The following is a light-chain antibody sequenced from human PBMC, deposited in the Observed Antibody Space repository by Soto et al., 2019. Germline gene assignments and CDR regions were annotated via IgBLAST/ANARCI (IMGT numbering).Light chain of an antibody. J-gene: IGKJ5*01. CDR2: DAS. Sequence: EIVLTQSPATLSLSPGERATLSCRASQSVSSYLAGYQQKPAQPPRLLSYDASNRATGIPARFSGSGSGTDFTLTISSLEPEDFAVYYCQQRSNWPPRITFGQGTRLEIK. CDR1: QSVSSY. CDR3: QQRSNWPPRIT. V-gene: IGKV3-11*01.